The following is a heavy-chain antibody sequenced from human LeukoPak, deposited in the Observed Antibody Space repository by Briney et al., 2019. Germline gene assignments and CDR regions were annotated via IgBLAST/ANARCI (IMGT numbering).Heavy chain of an antibody. V-gene: IGHV1-18*01. CDR2: IAYNGNT. CDR1: GYSFTTYG. J-gene: IGHJ4*02. D-gene: IGHD6-13*01. Sequence: ASVKVSCKASGYSFTTYGFSWMRQAPGQGLEWMGIIAYNGNTYYAENLQGRVTMTTDSSTNTAYMELRNLRSDDTAVYHCARYSSSWYLYDYWGQGTLVTVSS. CDR3: ARYSSSWYLYDY.